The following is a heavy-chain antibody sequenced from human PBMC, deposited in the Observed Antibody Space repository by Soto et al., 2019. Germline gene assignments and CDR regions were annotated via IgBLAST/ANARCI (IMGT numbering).Heavy chain of an antibody. Sequence: EVQLVESGGGLVQPGGSLRLSCAASGFTFSSYSMNWVRQAPGKGLEWVSYISSSSSTIYYADSVKGRFTISRDNAKNSLYLQMNSLRDDDTAVYYCARVIAIYVLPTFDYWGQGTLVTVSS. CDR1: GFTFSSYS. J-gene: IGHJ4*02. D-gene: IGHD3-10*02. CDR3: ARVIAIYVLPTFDY. CDR2: ISSSSSTI. V-gene: IGHV3-48*02.